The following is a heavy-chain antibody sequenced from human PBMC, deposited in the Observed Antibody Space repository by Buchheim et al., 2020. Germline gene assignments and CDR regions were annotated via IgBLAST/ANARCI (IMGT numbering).Heavy chain of an antibody. CDR2: IYYSGST. V-gene: IGHV4-59*01. CDR3: ARAIVVVPAAISVVSLWFDP. Sequence: QVQLQESGPGLVKPSETLSLTCTVSGGSISSYYWSWIRQPPGKGLEWIGYIYYSGSTNYNPSLKSRVTISVDTSKNQFSLKLSSVTAADTAVYYCARAIVVVPAAISVVSLWFDPWGQGTL. CDR1: GGSISSYY. J-gene: IGHJ5*02. D-gene: IGHD2-2*02.